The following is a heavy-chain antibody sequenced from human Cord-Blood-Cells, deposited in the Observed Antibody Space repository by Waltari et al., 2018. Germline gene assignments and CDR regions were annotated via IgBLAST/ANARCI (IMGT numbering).Heavy chain of an antibody. V-gene: IGHV1-2*02. J-gene: IGHJ4*02. D-gene: IGHD3-3*01. CDR2: INPNSGGT. Sequence: QVQLVQSGAEVKKPGASVKVSCKASGYTFTGYYMHWVRQAPGQGLEWMGWINPNSGGTNYAQKVQGRGTMTRDTSISTAYMELSRLRSDDTAVYYCARGGDTIFGVVIIPHFDYWGQGTLVTVSS. CDR1: GYTFTGYY. CDR3: ARGGDTIFGVVIIPHFDY.